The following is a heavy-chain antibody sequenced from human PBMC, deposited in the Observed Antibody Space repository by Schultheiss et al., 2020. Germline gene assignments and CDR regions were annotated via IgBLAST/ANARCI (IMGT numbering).Heavy chain of an antibody. CDR2: INSDGSST. CDR1: GFTFSSYW. Sequence: WGSLRLSCAASGFTFSSYWMHWVRQAPGKGLVWVSRINSDGSSTSYADSVKGRFTISRDNAKNTLYLQMKSLRAEDTAVYYCARGPFRYSYGPLYGRDVWGPGPTVTVAS. CDR3: ARGPFRYSYGPLYGRDV. D-gene: IGHD5-18*01. J-gene: IGHJ6*02. V-gene: IGHV3-74*01.